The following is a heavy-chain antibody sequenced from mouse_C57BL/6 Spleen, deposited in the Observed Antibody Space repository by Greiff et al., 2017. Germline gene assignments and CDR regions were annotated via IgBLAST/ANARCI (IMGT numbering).Heavy chain of an antibody. V-gene: IGHV1-59*01. D-gene: IGHD2-1*01. CDR2: IAPSDSYT. CDR3: ASRGNYGYFNG. J-gene: IGHJ1*03. CDR1: GYTFTSYW. Sequence: VQLQQPGAELVRPGTSVTLSFKSSGYTFTSYWMHWVKLRPGQGLEWIGVIAPSDSYTNYNQKFKGKATLTVDTSSSTAYMQLSSLTSEVSAVYYFASRGNYGYFNGWGKGTTVTGSS.